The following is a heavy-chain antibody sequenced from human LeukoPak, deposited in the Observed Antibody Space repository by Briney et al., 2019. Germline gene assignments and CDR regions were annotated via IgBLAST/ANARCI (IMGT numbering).Heavy chain of an antibody. J-gene: IGHJ3*02. CDR2: INPNSGGT. D-gene: IGHD6-6*01. Sequence: ASVKVSCKASGYTFTGYYMHWVRQAPGQGLEWMGWINPNSGGTNYAQKFQGRVTMTRDTSISTAYMELSRLRSDDTAVYYCARDIAARRAARLAFDIWGQGTMVTVSS. CDR3: ARDIAARRAARLAFDI. CDR1: GYTFTGYY. V-gene: IGHV1-2*02.